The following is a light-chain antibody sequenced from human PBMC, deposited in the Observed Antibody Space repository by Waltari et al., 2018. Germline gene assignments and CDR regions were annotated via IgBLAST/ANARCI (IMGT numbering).Light chain of an antibody. CDR2: KAS. V-gene: IGKV1-5*03. J-gene: IGKJ3*01. CDR1: QNINTW. CDR3: QQYDNYPET. Sequence: DSQMTQSPSTLSASVGDRVTITCRASQNINTWLAWYQQKPGEAPKLLIYKASNLKSVTPSRFSGSGSGTVFTLSISNVQPDDFATYYCQQYDNYPETFGPGTTVDVK.